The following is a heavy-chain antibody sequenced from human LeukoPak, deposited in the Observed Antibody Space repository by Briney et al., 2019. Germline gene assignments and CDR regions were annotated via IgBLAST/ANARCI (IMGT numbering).Heavy chain of an antibody. Sequence: PGRSLRLSCAASGFTFSSYGMHWVRQAPGKGLEWVAVISYDGSNKYYADSVKGRFTISRDNPKNTLYLQMNSLRAEDTAVHYCAKDGIAVADYWGQGTLVTVSS. CDR3: AKDGIAVADY. V-gene: IGHV3-30*18. CDR2: ISYDGSNK. D-gene: IGHD6-19*01. CDR1: GFTFSSYG. J-gene: IGHJ4*02.